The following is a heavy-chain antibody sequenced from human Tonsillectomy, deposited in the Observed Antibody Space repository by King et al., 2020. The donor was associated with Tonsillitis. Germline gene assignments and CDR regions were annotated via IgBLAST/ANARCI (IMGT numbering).Heavy chain of an antibody. Sequence: QLQESGPGLVKPSETLSLTCAVSGGSISSSSYYWGWIRQSPGTGLEWIGSIYYSGSTYYNPSLRSRVTMFVDTSKNQFSLKLSSVTAADTAVYYCARHNRGYYFDYWGQGTLVTVSS. J-gene: IGHJ4*02. D-gene: IGHD2/OR15-2a*01. CDR3: ARHNRGYYFDY. CDR1: GGSISSSSYY. CDR2: IYYSGST. V-gene: IGHV4-39*01.